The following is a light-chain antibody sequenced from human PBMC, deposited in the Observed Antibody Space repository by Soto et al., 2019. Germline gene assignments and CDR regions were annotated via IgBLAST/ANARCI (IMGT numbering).Light chain of an antibody. J-gene: IGKJ5*01. V-gene: IGKV3-20*01. CDR3: QQYGGSPAIT. CDR2: DAS. Sequence: EIVLTQSPGTLSLSPVERATLSCRASQSVSNNYLAWYQQKPGQAPRLLIYDASNRATGIPARFSGSGSGTDFTLTISRLEPEDFAVYYCQQYGGSPAITFGQGTRLEIK. CDR1: QSVSNNY.